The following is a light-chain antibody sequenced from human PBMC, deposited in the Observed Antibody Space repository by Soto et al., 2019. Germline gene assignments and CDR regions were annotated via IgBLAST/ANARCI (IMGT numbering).Light chain of an antibody. V-gene: IGKV1-5*03. CDR2: KAS. J-gene: IGKJ1*01. Sequence: DIQMTQSPSTLSGSVGDRVTITCRASQTISSWLAWYQQKPGKAPKLLIYKASTLKSGVPSRFSGSGSGTEFTLAITSLQSEDFVVYFCQQYNDWPTLGQGTKVDIK. CDR3: QQYNDWPT. CDR1: QTISSW.